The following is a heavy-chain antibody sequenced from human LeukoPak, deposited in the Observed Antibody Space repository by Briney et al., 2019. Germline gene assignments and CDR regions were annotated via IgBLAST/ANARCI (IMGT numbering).Heavy chain of an antibody. V-gene: IGHV4-30-2*01. Sequence: SQTLSLTCAVSGGSISSGGYSWSWIRQPPGKGLEWIGYIYHSGSTYYNPSLKSRVTISVDRSKNQFSLKLSSATAADTAVYYCARESCSSTSCYNNWFDPWGQGTLVTVSS. D-gene: IGHD2-2*01. CDR3: ARESCSSTSCYNNWFDP. CDR1: GGSISSGGYS. CDR2: IYHSGST. J-gene: IGHJ5*02.